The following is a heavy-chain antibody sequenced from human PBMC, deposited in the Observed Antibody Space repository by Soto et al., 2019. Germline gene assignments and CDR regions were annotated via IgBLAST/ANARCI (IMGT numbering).Heavy chain of an antibody. CDR2: IIPIFGTA. Sequence: QVQLVQSGAEVKKPGSSVKVSCKASGGTFSSYAISWVRQVPGQGLEWMGGIIPIFGTANYAQKFQGRVTITADESTSTAYMELSSLRSEDTAVYYCARGKSRTGGSCYFRCWFDPWGQGTLVTVSS. CDR3: ARGKSRTGGSCYFRCWFDP. CDR1: GGTFSSYA. D-gene: IGHD2-15*01. J-gene: IGHJ5*02. V-gene: IGHV1-69*01.